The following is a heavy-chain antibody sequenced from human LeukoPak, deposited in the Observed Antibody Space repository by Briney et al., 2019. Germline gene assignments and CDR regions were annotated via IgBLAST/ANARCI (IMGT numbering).Heavy chain of an antibody. CDR2: ISWNSGSI. CDR1: GFTFDDYA. D-gene: IGHD2-2*01. V-gene: IGHV3-9*01. J-gene: IGHJ3*02. Sequence: GGSLRLSCAASGFTFDDYAMHWVRQAPGKGLEWVSGISWNSGSIGYADSVKGRFTISRDNSKNTLYLQMNSLRAEDTAVYYCARDMFPLVPAALDAFDIWGQGTRVTVSS. CDR3: ARDMFPLVPAALDAFDI.